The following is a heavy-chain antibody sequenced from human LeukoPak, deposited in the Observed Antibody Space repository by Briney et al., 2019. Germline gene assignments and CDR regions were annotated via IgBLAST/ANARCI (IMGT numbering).Heavy chain of an antibody. J-gene: IGHJ4*02. Sequence: GRSLRLSCAASGFTFSSYGMHWVRQAPGKGLEWVAVISYDGSNKYYADSVKGRFTISRDNSKNTLYLQMNSLRAEDTAVYYCAKDRPHYDSSGYYYYWGQGTLVTVSS. CDR3: AKDRPHYDSSGYYYY. CDR2: ISYDGSNK. V-gene: IGHV3-30*18. D-gene: IGHD3-22*01. CDR1: GFTFSSYG.